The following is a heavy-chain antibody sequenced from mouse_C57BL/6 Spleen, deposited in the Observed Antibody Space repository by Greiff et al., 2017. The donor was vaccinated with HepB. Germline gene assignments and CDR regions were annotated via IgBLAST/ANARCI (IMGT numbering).Heavy chain of an antibody. CDR1: GYTFTGYW. D-gene: IGHD1-1*01. Sequence: VKLQESGAELMKPGASVKLSCKATGYTFTGYWIEWVKQRPGHGLEWIGKILPASRSTNYNEKFKGKATFTADTSSNTAYMQHSSLTTEDSAIYDCASSYPYAMDCWGQGTTVTVAS. V-gene: IGHV1-9*01. CDR2: ILPASRST. CDR3: ASSYPYAMDC. J-gene: IGHJ4*01.